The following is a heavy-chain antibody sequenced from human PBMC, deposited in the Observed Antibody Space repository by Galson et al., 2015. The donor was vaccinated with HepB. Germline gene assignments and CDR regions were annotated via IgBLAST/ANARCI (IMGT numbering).Heavy chain of an antibody. Sequence: SLRLSCAASGFTFSSYAMSWVRQAPGKGLEWVSTISGSGGSTYYADSVKGRFTISRDNSRNTLYLQMNSLRAEDTAVYNCAKYSSGWYNDYWGQGTLVTVSS. CDR1: GFTFSSYA. D-gene: IGHD6-19*01. J-gene: IGHJ4*02. CDR2: ISGSGGST. V-gene: IGHV3-23*01. CDR3: AKYSSGWYNDY.